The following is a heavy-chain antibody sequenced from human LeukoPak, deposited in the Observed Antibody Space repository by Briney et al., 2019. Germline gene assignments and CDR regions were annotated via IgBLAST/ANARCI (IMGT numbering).Heavy chain of an antibody. CDR2: INSDGIST. J-gene: IGHJ4*02. CDR1: GFTFSAYW. D-gene: IGHD4-17*01. Sequence: GGSLRLSCAASGFTFSAYWLHWVRQAPGKGLVWVSRINSDGISTSYADSVKGRFTISRDNAKNTLYLQMNSLRAGDTAVYYCARARAPYADYVFDYWGQGTLVPVSS. CDR3: ARARAPYADYVFDY. V-gene: IGHV3-74*01.